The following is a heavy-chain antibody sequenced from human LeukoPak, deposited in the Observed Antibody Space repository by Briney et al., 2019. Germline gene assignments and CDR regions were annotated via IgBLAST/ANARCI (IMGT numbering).Heavy chain of an antibody. Sequence: PSETLSLTCAVYGGSFSGYYWSWVRQPPGKGLEWIGEINHSGSTNYNPSLKSRVTISVDTSKHQCPPKLSSVTAADTAVYYCARDQYYDYGGNSAFDPWGQGTLVTVSS. CDR3: ARDQYYDYGGNSAFDP. CDR2: INHSGST. D-gene: IGHD4-23*01. V-gene: IGHV4-34*01. J-gene: IGHJ5*02. CDR1: GGSFSGYY.